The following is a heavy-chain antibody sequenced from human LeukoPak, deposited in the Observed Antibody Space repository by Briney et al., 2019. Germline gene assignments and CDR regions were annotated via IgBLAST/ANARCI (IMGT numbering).Heavy chain of an antibody. CDR2: INPSGGST. Sequence: ASVKVSCKASGYTFTSYYMHWVRQAPGQGLEWMGIINPSGGSTSYAQKFQGRVTMTRDTSTSTVYMELSSLRSEDTAVYYCARASYGRGWLTNWFDPWGQGTLVTVSS. D-gene: IGHD6-19*01. CDR3: ARASYGRGWLTNWFDP. CDR1: GYTFTSYY. V-gene: IGHV1-46*01. J-gene: IGHJ5*02.